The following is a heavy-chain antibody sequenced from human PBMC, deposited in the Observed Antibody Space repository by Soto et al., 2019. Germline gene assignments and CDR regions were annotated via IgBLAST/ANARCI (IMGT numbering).Heavy chain of an antibody. CDR2: ISSNGGST. V-gene: IGHV3-23*01. CDR1: ALTFSGHV. Sequence: GGSLRLSCAASALTFSGHVMSWVRPAPGKGLEWVSGISSNGGSTYYADSVKGRFTISRDNSKNTLYLQMNSLGAEDTAVYYCAKGVSVGLSGYYRMDVWGQGTTVTVSS. CDR3: AKGVSVGLSGYYRMDV. D-gene: IGHD3-16*02. J-gene: IGHJ6*02.